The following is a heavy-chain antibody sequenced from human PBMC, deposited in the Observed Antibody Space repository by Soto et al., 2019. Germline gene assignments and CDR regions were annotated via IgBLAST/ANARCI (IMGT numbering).Heavy chain of an antibody. CDR2: IYPGDSDT. V-gene: IGHV5-51*01. Sequence: GESLKISCKASGYIFSTYWIGWVRQMPGKGLEWMGMIYPGDSDTRYSPSFQGHVTISADKSTGTANLQWSSLKASDTAMFYCARRRSSTAFDIWGQGTMVTVSS. D-gene: IGHD2-2*01. J-gene: IGHJ3*02. CDR1: GYIFSTYW. CDR3: ARRRSSTAFDI.